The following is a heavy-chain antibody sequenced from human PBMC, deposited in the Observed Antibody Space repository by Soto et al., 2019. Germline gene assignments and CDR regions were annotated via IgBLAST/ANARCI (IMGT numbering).Heavy chain of an antibody. V-gene: IGHV1-2*02. Sequence: GASVKVSCKASGYTFTGYYMHWVRQAPGQGLEWMGWINPNSGGTNYAQKFQGRVIMTRDTSISTAYMELSRLRSDDTAVYYCAYGIAAAGGWFDPWGRGTLVTVSS. CDR1: GYTFTGYY. CDR3: AYGIAAAGGWFDP. D-gene: IGHD6-13*01. J-gene: IGHJ5*02. CDR2: INPNSGGT.